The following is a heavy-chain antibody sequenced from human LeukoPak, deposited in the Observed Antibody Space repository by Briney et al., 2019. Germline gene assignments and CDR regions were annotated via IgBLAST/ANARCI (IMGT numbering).Heavy chain of an antibody. D-gene: IGHD5-18*01. Sequence: SETLSLTCTVSGGSISSGDYYWSWIRQPPGKGLEWIGYIYYGGSTYYNPSLKSRVTISVDTSKNQFSLKLSSVTAADTAVYYCARGILYSYGTYFDYWGQGTLVTVSS. CDR1: GGSISSGDYY. V-gene: IGHV4-30-4*01. CDR2: IYYGGST. J-gene: IGHJ4*02. CDR3: ARGILYSYGTYFDY.